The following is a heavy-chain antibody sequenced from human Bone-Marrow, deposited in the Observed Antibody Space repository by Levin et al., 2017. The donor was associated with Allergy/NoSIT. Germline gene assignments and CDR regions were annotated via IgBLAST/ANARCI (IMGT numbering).Heavy chain of an antibody. D-gene: IGHD6-13*01. CDR2: IDPSDSYT. Sequence: KVSCKGSGYSFTSYWISWVRQMPGKGLEWMGRIDPSDSYTNYSPSFQGHVTISADKSISTAYLQWSSLKASDTAMYYCARAVSSAAGAKNYWGQGTLVTVSS. CDR3: ARAVSSAAGAKNY. V-gene: IGHV5-10-1*01. J-gene: IGHJ4*02. CDR1: GYSFTSYW.